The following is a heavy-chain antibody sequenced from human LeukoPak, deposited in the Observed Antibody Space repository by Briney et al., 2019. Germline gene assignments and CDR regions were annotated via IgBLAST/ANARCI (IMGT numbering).Heavy chain of an antibody. CDR2: INPNSGGT. D-gene: IGHD3-10*01. CDR1: GYTFTGHY. J-gene: IGHJ5*02. Sequence: ASVTVSCKASGYTFTGHYMHWVRQAPGPGLEWMGWINPNSGGTNYAQQLQRRVTMTKDTSISTAYMELSRLRSDDTAVCYGVGDRVTMVRGVIGTRYWFDPWGERTLVTVSA. V-gene: IGHV1-2*02. CDR3: VGDRVTMVRGVIGTRYWFDP.